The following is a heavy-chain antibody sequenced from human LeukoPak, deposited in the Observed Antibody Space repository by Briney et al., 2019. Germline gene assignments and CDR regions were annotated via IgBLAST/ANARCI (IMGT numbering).Heavy chain of an antibody. CDR2: IFGSGGSA. CDR1: GFTFGSYA. J-gene: IGHJ4*02. Sequence: PGGSLRLSCEASGFTFGSYAMYWVRQAPGKGLEWVAGIFGSGGSAHYADSAKGRFTISRDNSKNTLYLQMNSLRAEDTAVYYCAKAPWVATNTPYYFDYWGQGTLVTVSS. D-gene: IGHD5-12*01. V-gene: IGHV3-23*01. CDR3: AKAPWVATNTPYYFDY.